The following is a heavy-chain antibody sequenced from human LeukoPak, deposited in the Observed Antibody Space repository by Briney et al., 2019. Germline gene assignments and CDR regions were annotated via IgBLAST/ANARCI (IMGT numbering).Heavy chain of an antibody. J-gene: IGHJ4*02. D-gene: IGHD2-15*01. V-gene: IGHV4-31*03. Sequence: SETLSLTCTVSVDSICSGGYYCRWIRQHPGKGLEWIGYIYYSGSTYYNPSLKSRVTISVDTSKKQCSLKLCSLTAADTAVYYCARAWWVDRRFDYWGQGTLGTVSS. CDR2: IYYSGST. CDR3: ARAWWVDRRFDY. CDR1: VDSICSGGYY.